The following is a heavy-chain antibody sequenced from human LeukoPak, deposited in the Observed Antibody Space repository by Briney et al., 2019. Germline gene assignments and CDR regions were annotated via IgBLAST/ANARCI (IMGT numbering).Heavy chain of an antibody. Sequence: PSQTLSLTCTVSGGSISSGAYYWSWIRQHPGKGLEWIVYIYYSGSTYYNPSLKSRVTISVDTSKNQFSLKLSSVTAADTAVYYCARACSSTSCYATLDYWGQGTLFTVSS. D-gene: IGHD2-2*01. CDR1: GGSISSGAYY. CDR3: ARACSSTSCYATLDY. J-gene: IGHJ4*02. V-gene: IGHV4-31*03. CDR2: IYYSGST.